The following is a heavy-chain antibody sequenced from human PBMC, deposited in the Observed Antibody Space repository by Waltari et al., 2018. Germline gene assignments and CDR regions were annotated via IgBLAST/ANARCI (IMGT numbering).Heavy chain of an antibody. CDR1: GFSLSTSGVG. V-gene: IGHV2-5*01. J-gene: IGHJ4*02. Sequence: QITLKESGPTLVKPTQTLTLTCTFSGFSLSTSGVGVGWIRQPPGKALEWLALIYWNDDKRYSPSLKSRLTITKDTSKNQVSLRVNSVTAADTAVYYCASHSGHYPNYYFDYWGQGTLVTVSS. CDR2: IYWNDDK. CDR3: ASHSGHYPNYYFDY. D-gene: IGHD1-26*01.